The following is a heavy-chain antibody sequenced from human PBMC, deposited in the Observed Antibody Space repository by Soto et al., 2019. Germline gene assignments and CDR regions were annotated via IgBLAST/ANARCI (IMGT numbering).Heavy chain of an antibody. V-gene: IGHV3-33*03. Sequence: ESVGGVVQPGRSLRLSCAASGFIFNEYGMHWVRQAPGKGLEWVAVIWYDGSNKYYADSVKGRFTFSRDNSKNTMSLQMNSLRVEDTAVYYCARWGCSGSNCNLNQRSFDLWGQGTLVTVSS. D-gene: IGHD2-15*01. CDR1: GFIFNEYG. CDR3: ARWGCSGSNCNLNQRSFDL. J-gene: IGHJ4*02. CDR2: IWYDGSNK.